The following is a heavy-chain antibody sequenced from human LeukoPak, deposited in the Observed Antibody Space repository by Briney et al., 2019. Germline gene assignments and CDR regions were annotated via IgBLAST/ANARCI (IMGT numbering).Heavy chain of an antibody. Sequence: GGSLRLTCAASGFTFSGYAMSWVRQAPGKGLEWVSAISGSGGSTYYADSVKGRFTISRDNSKNTLYLQMNSLRAEDTAVYYCANFDRKAGWFDPWGQGTLVTVSS. CDR3: ANFDRKAGWFDP. V-gene: IGHV3-23*01. CDR2: ISGSGGST. CDR1: GFTFSGYA. J-gene: IGHJ5*02.